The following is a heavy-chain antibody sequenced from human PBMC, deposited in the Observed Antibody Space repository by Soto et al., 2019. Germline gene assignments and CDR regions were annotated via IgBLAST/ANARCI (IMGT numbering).Heavy chain of an antibody. CDR2: MSFDESNK. CDR1: GFTPSTYD. V-gene: IGHV3-30*03. J-gene: IGHJ4*02. CDR3: ARGRLPNEY. D-gene: IGHD4-17*01. Sequence: PGGSLRLSCAASGFTPSTYDMHWVRQAPGKGLEWVTLMSFDESNKYYANSVKGRFTISRDNSKNTLYLQMNSLRAEDTAVYYCARGRLPNEYWGQGTLVTVSS.